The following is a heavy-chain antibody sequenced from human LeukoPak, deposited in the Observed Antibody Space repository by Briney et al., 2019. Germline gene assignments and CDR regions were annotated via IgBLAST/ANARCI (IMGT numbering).Heavy chain of an antibody. J-gene: IGHJ5*02. D-gene: IGHD6-25*01. CDR3: ARGIAAKYNWFDP. CDR2: INPNSGGT. CDR1: GYTFTGYY. V-gene: IGHV1-2*02. Sequence: GASVKVSCKASGYTFTGYYMHWVRQAPGQRLEWMGWINPNSGGTNYAQKFQGRVTMTRDTSISTAYMELGRLRSDDTAVYYCARGIAAKYNWFDPWGQGTLVTVSS.